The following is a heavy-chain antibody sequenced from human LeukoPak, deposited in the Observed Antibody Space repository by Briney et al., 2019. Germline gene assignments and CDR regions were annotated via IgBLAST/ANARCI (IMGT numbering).Heavy chain of an antibody. D-gene: IGHD6-6*01. Sequence: PGRSLRLSCAASGFTFSSCAMHWVRQAPGKGLEWVAVISYDGSNKYYADSVKGRFTISRDNSKNTLYLQMNSLRAEDTAVHYCAREPRRLGLFDYWGQGTLVTVSS. CDR3: AREPRRLGLFDY. V-gene: IGHV3-30-3*01. J-gene: IGHJ4*02. CDR2: ISYDGSNK. CDR1: GFTFSSCA.